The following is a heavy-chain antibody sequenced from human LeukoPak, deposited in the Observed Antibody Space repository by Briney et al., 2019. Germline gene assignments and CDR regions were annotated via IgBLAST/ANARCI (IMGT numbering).Heavy chain of an antibody. CDR2: MSSSSTYI. CDR1: GFTFSSYT. D-gene: IGHD2-15*01. J-gene: IGHJ5*02. Sequence: GGSLRLCCAASGFTFSSYTMNWVRQAPGKGLEWVSYMSSSSTYIYYADSVKGRFTISRDNAKNSLYLQMNSLRAEDTAVYYCARVGCSGGSCYDHWGQGTLVTVSS. V-gene: IGHV3-21*01. CDR3: ARVGCSGGSCYDH.